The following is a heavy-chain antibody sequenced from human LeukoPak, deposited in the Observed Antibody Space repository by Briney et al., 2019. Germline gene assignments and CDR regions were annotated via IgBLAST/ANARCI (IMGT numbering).Heavy chain of an antibody. J-gene: IGHJ4*02. D-gene: IGHD3-16*01. CDR3: AAHEGYIWRSYPRAH. CDR2: ILYDGSNV. Sequence: GSLPLSSAAPGFTFSSYGMQWARPAPVKGLGWVAVILYDGSNVYHTASVQGRFTISRYNSKSTLSLQMNNLRAEDTAVYYCAAHEGYIWRSYPRAHWGQGTLVTVSS. CDR1: GFTFSSYG. V-gene: IGHV3-30*03.